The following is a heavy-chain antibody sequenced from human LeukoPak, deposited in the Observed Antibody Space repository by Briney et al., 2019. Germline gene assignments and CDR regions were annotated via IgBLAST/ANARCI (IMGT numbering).Heavy chain of an antibody. CDR2: IRYDGSNK. V-gene: IGHV3-30*02. Sequence: GGSLRLSCAASGFTFSSYGMHWVRQAPGKGLEWVAFIRYDGSNKYYADSVKGRFTISRDNSKNTLYLQMNSLRAEDTAVYYCAKGSGLLELRGYYYYYMDVWGKGTTVTVSS. D-gene: IGHD1-7*01. CDR3: AKGSGLLELRGYYYYYMDV. J-gene: IGHJ6*03. CDR1: GFTFSSYG.